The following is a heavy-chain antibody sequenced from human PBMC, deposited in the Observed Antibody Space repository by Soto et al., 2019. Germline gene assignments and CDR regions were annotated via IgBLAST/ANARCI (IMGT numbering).Heavy chain of an antibody. CDR3: ARLGDYDFWSGYYSPPYYYYYMDV. J-gene: IGHJ6*03. Sequence: SETLSLTCTVSGGSISSYYWSWIRQPPGKGLEWIGYIYYSGSTNYNPSLKSRVTISVDTSKNQFSLKLSSVTAADTAVYYCARLGDYDFWSGYYSPPYYYYYMDVWGKGTTVTVSS. V-gene: IGHV4-59*08. D-gene: IGHD3-3*01. CDR1: GGSISSYY. CDR2: IYYSGST.